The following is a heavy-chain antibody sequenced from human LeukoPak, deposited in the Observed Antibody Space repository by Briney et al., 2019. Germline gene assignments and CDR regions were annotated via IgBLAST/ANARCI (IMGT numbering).Heavy chain of an antibody. CDR2: IRGNGET. J-gene: IGHJ4*02. CDR3: VKARMPHCGTDCLES. V-gene: IGHV3-23*01. D-gene: IGHD2-21*02. Sequence: GGSLRLSCAASGLSFSSFAMSWVRQGPARGLEWVSSIRGNGETFYADSVKGRFTISRDNSKNTVYLQMNSLRAEGTAVYYCVKARMPHCGTDCLESWGQGTLVTVSS. CDR1: GLSFSSFA.